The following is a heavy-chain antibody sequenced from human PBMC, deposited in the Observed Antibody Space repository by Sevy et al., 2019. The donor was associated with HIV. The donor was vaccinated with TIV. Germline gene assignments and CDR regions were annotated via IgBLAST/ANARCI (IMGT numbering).Heavy chain of an antibody. CDR1: GFTFNTYW. CDR2: INPDGSEK. V-gene: IGHV3-7*01. D-gene: IGHD2-15*01. CDR3: ARLLWDVVVAPGTTPGQYFDY. Sequence: GGSLRLSCVASGFTFNTYWMTWVRQAPGKGLEWVANINPDGSEKDYVDSLKGRFTVSRDNAETSLYLHMNSLRVEDTAVYFCARLLWDVVVAPGTTPGQYFDYWGQGTLVTVSS. J-gene: IGHJ4*02.